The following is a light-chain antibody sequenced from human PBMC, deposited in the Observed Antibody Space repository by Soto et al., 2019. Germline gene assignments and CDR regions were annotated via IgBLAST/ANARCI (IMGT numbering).Light chain of an antibody. CDR2: GAS. CDR1: QSVSSSY. CDR3: QQYGSSIT. V-gene: IGKV3-20*01. Sequence: EIVLTQSRGTLSLSPGERATLSGRASQSVSSSYLAWYQQKPGQAPRLLIYGASSRATGIPDRFSGSGSGTDFTLTISRLEPEDFAVYYCQQYGSSITVGQGTRLDNK. J-gene: IGKJ5*01.